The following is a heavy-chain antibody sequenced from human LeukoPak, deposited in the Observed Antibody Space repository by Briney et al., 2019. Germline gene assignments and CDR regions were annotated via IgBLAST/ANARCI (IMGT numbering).Heavy chain of an antibody. J-gene: IGHJ4*02. CDR2: ISYDGSNK. Sequence: GGSLRLPCAASGFTFSSYAMHWVRQAPGKGLEWVAVISYDGSNKYYADSVKGRFTISRDNSKNTLYLQMNSLRAEDTAVYYCAREQVAVAGTTAPLDYWGQGTLVTVSS. V-gene: IGHV3-30-3*01. CDR1: GFTFSSYA. CDR3: AREQVAVAGTTAPLDY. D-gene: IGHD6-19*01.